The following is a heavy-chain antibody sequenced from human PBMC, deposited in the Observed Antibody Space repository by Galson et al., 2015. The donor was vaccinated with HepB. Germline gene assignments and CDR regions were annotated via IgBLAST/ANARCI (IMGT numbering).Heavy chain of an antibody. V-gene: IGHV2-5*01. D-gene: IGHD6-19*01. J-gene: IGHJ2*01. CDR2: IYWNDDK. CDR3: AHYFYSSGRPLVRYFDL. Sequence: PALVKPTQTLTLTCTFSGFSLSTSGVGVGWIRQPPGKALEWLALIYWNDDKRYSPSLKSRLTITKDTSKNQVVLTMTNMDPVDTATYYCAHYFYSSGRPLVRYFDLWGRGTLVTVSS. CDR1: GFSLSTSGVG.